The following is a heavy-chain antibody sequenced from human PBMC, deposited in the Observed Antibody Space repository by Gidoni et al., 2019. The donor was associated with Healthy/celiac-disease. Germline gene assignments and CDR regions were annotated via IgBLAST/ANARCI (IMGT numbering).Heavy chain of an antibody. J-gene: IGHJ5*02. V-gene: IGHV4-59*01. CDR3: ARSGSINWFDP. CDR2: IYYSGST. Sequence: QVQLQESGPGLVKPSETLSLPCTVSGGSIGSYYWSWIRQPPGKGLEWIGYIYYSGSTNYNPSLKSRVTISVDTSKNQFSLKLSSVTAADTAVYYCARSGSINWFDPWGQGTLVTVSS. CDR1: GGSIGSYY.